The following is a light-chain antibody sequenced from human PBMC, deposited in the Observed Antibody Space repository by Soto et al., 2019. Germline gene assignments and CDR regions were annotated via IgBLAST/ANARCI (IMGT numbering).Light chain of an antibody. Sequence: DIQMTQSPSSLSASLGDRVTITCRASRTIDNYLNWYQQKPGRAPELLVYATSSLQSGVPSRFTGGGSGTHFTLTISGLQPEDFVTYFCQQSYNTPITFGQGTRLEIK. V-gene: IGKV1-39*01. J-gene: IGKJ5*01. CDR1: RTIDNY. CDR3: QQSYNTPIT. CDR2: ATS.